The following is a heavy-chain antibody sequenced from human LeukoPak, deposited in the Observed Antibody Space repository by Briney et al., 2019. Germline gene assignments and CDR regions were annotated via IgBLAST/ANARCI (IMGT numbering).Heavy chain of an antibody. J-gene: IGHJ4*02. V-gene: IGHV3-30*02. Sequence: GGSLRLSCAASGFTFSSYGMHWVRQAPGKGLEWVAFIRYDGINKYYADSVKGRFTISRDNAKNTLYLQMNSLRDEDTAMYYCTRDRARAGGEILDYWGQGTLVTVSS. CDR1: GFTFSSYG. CDR3: TRDRARAGGEILDY. D-gene: IGHD3-10*01. CDR2: IRYDGINK.